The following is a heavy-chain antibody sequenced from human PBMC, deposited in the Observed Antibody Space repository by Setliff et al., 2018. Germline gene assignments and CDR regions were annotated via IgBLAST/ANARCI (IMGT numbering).Heavy chain of an antibody. CDR3: ARDYYDSRGSYAFDI. J-gene: IGHJ3*02. V-gene: IGHV4-34*01. D-gene: IGHD3-22*01. CDR2: INHSGST. Sequence: PSETLSLTCAAYGGSFSGNYWSWIRQPPGKGLEWIGEINHSGSTNHNPSLKSRVTISVDTSKNQFSLNLSSVTAADTAMYYCARDYYDSRGSYAFDIWGQGTVVTVSS. CDR1: GGSFSGNY.